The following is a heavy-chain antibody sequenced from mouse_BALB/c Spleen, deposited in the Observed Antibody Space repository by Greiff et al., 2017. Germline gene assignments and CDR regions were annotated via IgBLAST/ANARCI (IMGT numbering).Heavy chain of an antibody. CDR2: ISSGGGST. Sequence: EVKLVESGGGLVKPGGSLKLSCAASGFAFSSYDMSWVRQTPEKRLEWVAYISSGGGSTYYPDTVKGRFTISRDNAKNTLYLQMSSLKSEDTAMYSCARHTGGSGGFAYWGQGTLVTVSA. J-gene: IGHJ3*01. D-gene: IGHD1-1*01. CDR1: GFAFSSYD. V-gene: IGHV5-12-1*01. CDR3: ARHTGGSGGFAY.